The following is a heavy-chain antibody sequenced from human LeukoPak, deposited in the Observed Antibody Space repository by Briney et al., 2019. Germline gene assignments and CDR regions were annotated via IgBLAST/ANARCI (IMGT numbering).Heavy chain of an antibody. CDR3: AREIYYGSGSYYNAFSP. V-gene: IGHV1-2*02. CDR2: INPNSGGT. Sequence: ASVKVSCKASGYTFTGYYMHWVRQAPGQGLEWMGWINPNSGGTNYAQKLQGRVTMTTDTSTSTAYMELRSLRSDDTAVYYCAREIYYGSGSYYNAFSPWGQGTLVTVSS. CDR1: GYTFTGYY. D-gene: IGHD3-10*01. J-gene: IGHJ5*02.